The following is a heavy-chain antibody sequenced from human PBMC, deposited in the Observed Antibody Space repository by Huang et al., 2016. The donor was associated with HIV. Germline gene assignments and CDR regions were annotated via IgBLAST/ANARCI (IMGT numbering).Heavy chain of an antibody. CDR2: ISWNSGSI. CDR3: AKDIKPTLYYGMDV. V-gene: IGHV3-9*01. Sequence: AASGFTFDDYAMHWVRQAQGKGLEWVSGISWNSGSIGYADSVKGRFTISRDNAKNSLYLQMNSLRAEDTALYYCAKDIKPTLYYGMDVWGQGTTVTVSS. CDR1: GFTFDDYA. J-gene: IGHJ6*02.